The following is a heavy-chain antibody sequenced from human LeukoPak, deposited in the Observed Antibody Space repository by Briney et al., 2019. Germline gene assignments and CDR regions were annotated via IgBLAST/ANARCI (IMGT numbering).Heavy chain of an antibody. CDR1: EGSLSGYF. V-gene: IGHV4-34*01. CDR2: ISIAGEI. Sequence: SETLSLTCAVYEGSLSGYFWSWIRQPPGKGLEWIGEISIAGEINYNPSLRSRATISMDTTKNQFSLRLTSVIAADTALYYCVRQIGAGAFDLWGRDRVVAVSS. J-gene: IGHJ2*01. D-gene: IGHD6-19*01. CDR3: VRQIGAGAFDL.